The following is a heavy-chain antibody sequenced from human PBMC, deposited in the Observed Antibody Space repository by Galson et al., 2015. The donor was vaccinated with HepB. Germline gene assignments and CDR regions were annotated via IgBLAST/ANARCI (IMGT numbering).Heavy chain of an antibody. CDR1: GYSLSSYS. Sequence: SVKVSCKAPGYSLSSYSMHWVRQAPGQRLEWMGWINTGNGNTQYSQKFQGRVTITRDTSASTAYMDLSSLRSEDTAVYYCARDEGGALWVDWGQGTLVTVSS. J-gene: IGHJ4*02. CDR3: ARDEGGALWVD. D-gene: IGHD3-10*01. CDR2: INTGNGNT. V-gene: IGHV1-3*04.